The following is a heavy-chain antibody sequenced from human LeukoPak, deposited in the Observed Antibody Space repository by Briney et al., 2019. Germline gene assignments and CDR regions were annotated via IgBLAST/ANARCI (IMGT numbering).Heavy chain of an antibody. J-gene: IGHJ5*02. D-gene: IGHD3-10*01. CDR2: IYYSGST. CDR1: GGSISSSSYY. CDR3: ARTYGSGSPPRFDP. V-gene: IGHV4-39*07. Sequence: SETLSLTCTVSGGSISSSSYYWGWIRQPPGKGLEWIGSIYYSGSTYYNPSLKSRVTISVDTSKNQFSLKLSSMTAADTAVYYCARTYGSGSPPRFDPWGQGTLVIVSS.